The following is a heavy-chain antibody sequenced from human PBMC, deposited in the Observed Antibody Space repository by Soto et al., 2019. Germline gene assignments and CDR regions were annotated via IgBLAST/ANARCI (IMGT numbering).Heavy chain of an antibody. Sequence: GGSLRLSCAASGFTFSSYGMHWVRQAPGKGLEWVAVIWYDGSNKYYADSVKGRFTISRDNSKNTLYLQMNSLRAEDTAVYYCVRDERFLEWLLGGGMDVWGQGTTVTV. CDR1: GFTFSSYG. J-gene: IGHJ6*02. V-gene: IGHV3-33*01. D-gene: IGHD3-3*01. CDR2: IWYDGSNK. CDR3: VRDERFLEWLLGGGMDV.